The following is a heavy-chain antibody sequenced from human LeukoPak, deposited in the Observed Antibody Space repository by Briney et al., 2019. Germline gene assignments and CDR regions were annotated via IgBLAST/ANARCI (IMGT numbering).Heavy chain of an antibody. CDR2: ISPNGGGT. Sequence: ASVNVSCKASGYTFIYYSLHWVRQAPGQGLQWMGWISPNGGGTNYAQEFQGRVTMTRDTSINTAYMELSGLRSDDTAVYYCARKINYRGYLYWGQGTLVIVSS. CDR1: GYTFIYYS. J-gene: IGHJ4*02. D-gene: IGHD2-2*03. CDR3: ARKINYRGYLY. V-gene: IGHV1-2*02.